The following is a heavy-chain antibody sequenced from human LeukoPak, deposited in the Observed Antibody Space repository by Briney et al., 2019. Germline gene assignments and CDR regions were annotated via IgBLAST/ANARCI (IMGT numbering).Heavy chain of an antibody. Sequence: ASVKVSCKASGGTLSSYAISWVRQAPGQGLEWMGRIIPILGIANYAQKFQGRVTITADKSTSTAYMELSSLRSEDTAVYYCASNYYGSGSSLYPFDYWGQGTLVTVSS. D-gene: IGHD3-10*01. CDR1: GGTLSSYA. J-gene: IGHJ4*02. CDR3: ASNYYGSGSSLYPFDY. CDR2: IIPILGIA. V-gene: IGHV1-69*04.